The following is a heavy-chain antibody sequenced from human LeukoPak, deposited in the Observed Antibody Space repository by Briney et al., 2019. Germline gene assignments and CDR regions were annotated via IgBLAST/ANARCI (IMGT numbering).Heavy chain of an antibody. D-gene: IGHD5-18*01. CDR1: GYTFTNYA. Sequence: ASVKVSCKASGYTFTNYAMHWVRQAPGQRLEWMGWINAGNGNTQYSQKFQGRVTITRDTSASTAYMELNSLRSEDMAVYYCARDKTRGIQLWNEFDYWGQGSLVTVSS. CDR2: INAGNGNT. CDR3: ARDKTRGIQLWNEFDY. V-gene: IGHV1-3*01. J-gene: IGHJ4*02.